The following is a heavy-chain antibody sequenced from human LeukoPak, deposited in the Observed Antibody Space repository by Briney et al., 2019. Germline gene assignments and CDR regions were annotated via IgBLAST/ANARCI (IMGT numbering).Heavy chain of an antibody. Sequence: PGGSLRLSCAASGFTFSSYAMSWVRQAPGKGLEWVSAISGSGGSTYYADSVKGRFTISRDNSKNTLYLQMNSLRAEDTAVYYCAKDRRELLVGNINDYWGQGTLVTVSS. CDR3: AKDRRELLVGNINDY. D-gene: IGHD1-26*01. V-gene: IGHV3-23*01. CDR2: ISGSGGST. J-gene: IGHJ4*02. CDR1: GFTFSSYA.